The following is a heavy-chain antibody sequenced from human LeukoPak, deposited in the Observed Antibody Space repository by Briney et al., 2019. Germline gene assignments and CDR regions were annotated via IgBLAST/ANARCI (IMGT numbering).Heavy chain of an antibody. CDR2: IYTSGST. D-gene: IGHD6-13*01. CDR3: ARALAAAGHFDY. J-gene: IGHJ4*02. CDR1: GGSISSGSYY. V-gene: IGHV4-61*02. Sequence: PSQTLSLTCTVSGGSISSGSYYWSWIRQPAGKGLEWIGRIYTSGSTNYNPSLKSRVTISLDTSKNQFSLKLSSVTAADTAVYYCARALAAAGHFDYWGQGTLVTVSS.